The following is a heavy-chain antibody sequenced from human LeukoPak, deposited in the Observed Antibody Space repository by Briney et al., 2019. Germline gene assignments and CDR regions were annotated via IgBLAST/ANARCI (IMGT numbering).Heavy chain of an antibody. V-gene: IGHV3-30*02. CDR3: AKRPTNYYGSGSFVDY. CDR2: IRYDGSNK. Sequence: PGGSLRLSCGASGFTFSSYGMHWVRQAPGKGLEWVAFIRYDGSNKYYADSVKGRFTISRDNSKNTLYLQMNSLRAEDTAVYYCAKRPTNYYGSGSFVDYWGQGTLVTVSS. D-gene: IGHD3-10*01. J-gene: IGHJ4*02. CDR1: GFTFSSYG.